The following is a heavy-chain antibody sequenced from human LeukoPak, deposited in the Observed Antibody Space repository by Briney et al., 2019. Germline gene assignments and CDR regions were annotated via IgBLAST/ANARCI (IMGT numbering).Heavy chain of an antibody. D-gene: IGHD6-13*01. Sequence: SETLSLTCAVSGGSISSGGYSWSWIRQPPGKGLEWIGYIYHSGSTYYNPSLKSRVTISVDRSKNRFSLKLSSVTAADTAVYYCARETSSRSYFDYWGQGTLVTVSS. CDR1: GGSISSGGYS. J-gene: IGHJ4*02. CDR3: ARETSSRSYFDY. CDR2: IYHSGST. V-gene: IGHV4-30-2*01.